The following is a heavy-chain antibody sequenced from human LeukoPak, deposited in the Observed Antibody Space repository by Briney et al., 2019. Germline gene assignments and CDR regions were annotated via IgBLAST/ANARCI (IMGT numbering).Heavy chain of an antibody. Sequence: ASVKVSCTVSGYTLTELSMHRVRQAPGKGLEWMGGFDPEDGETIYAQKFQGRVTMTGDTSTDTAYMELSSLRSEDTAVYYCATDHGGLLDWGQGTLVTVSS. J-gene: IGHJ4*02. CDR3: ATDHGGLLD. V-gene: IGHV1-24*01. D-gene: IGHD1-26*01. CDR2: FDPEDGET. CDR1: GYTLTELS.